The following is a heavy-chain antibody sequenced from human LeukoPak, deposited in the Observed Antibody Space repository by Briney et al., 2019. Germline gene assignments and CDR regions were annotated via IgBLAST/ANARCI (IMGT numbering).Heavy chain of an antibody. CDR3: ARQRGSYSWCIGY. Sequence: PSETLSLTCTVSGGSISDNIYYWGWIRQPPGKGLEWIGSMHYSGRTYYNPSLESRVTISVDTSKNQFSLKLSSVTAADTSVYYCARQRGSYSWCIGYWGQGTLVTVSS. CDR2: MHYSGRT. J-gene: IGHJ4*02. V-gene: IGHV4-39*01. CDR1: GGSISDNIYY. D-gene: IGHD2-8*02.